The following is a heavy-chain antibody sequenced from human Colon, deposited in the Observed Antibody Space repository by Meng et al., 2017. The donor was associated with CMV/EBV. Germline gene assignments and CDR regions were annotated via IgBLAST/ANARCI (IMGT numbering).Heavy chain of an antibody. Sequence: GESLKISCAASGFTFSSYGMHWVRQAPGKGLEWVAFIRYDGSNKYYADSVKGRFTISRDNAKNSLYLQMNSLRAEDTAVYYCARDVSRSAAIYWGQGTLVTVSS. V-gene: IGHV3-30*02. J-gene: IGHJ4*02. CDR3: ARDVSRSAAIY. CDR2: IRYDGSNK. CDR1: GFTFSSYG. D-gene: IGHD2-2*01.